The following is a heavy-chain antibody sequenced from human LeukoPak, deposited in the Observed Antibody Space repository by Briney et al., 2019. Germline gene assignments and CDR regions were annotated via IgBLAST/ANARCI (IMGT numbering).Heavy chain of an antibody. CDR3: ARLDSSSWD. Sequence: PSETLSLTCTVSGGSISSSSYYWGWIRQPPGKGLEWIGSIYYSGSTYYNPSLKSRVTISVDTSKNQFSLKLSSVTAADTAVYYCARLDSSSWDWGQGTLVTVSS. J-gene: IGHJ4*02. D-gene: IGHD6-13*01. CDR1: GGSISSSSYY. CDR2: IYYSGST. V-gene: IGHV4-39*07.